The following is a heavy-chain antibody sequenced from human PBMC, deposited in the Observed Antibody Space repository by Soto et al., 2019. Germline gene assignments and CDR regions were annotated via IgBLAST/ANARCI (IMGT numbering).Heavy chain of an antibody. J-gene: IGHJ4*02. CDR2: IYYSGST. CDR1: GGSISSYY. V-gene: IGHV4-59*08. D-gene: IGHD2-2*02. Sequence: SETLSLTCTVSGGSISSYYWSWIRQPPGKGLEWIGYIYYSGSTNYSPSLRSRVTISVDTSKNQFSVKLSSVTAADTAAYYCARLQYPPLRADYYGQATLVTVSS. CDR3: ARLQYPPLRADY.